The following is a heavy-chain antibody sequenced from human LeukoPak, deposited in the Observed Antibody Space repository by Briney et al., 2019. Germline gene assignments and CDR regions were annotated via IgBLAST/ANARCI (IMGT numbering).Heavy chain of an antibody. Sequence: GGSLRLSCAASGFTFSSYAMHWVRQAPGKGLEWVAVISYDGSNKYYADSVKGRFTISRDNSKNTLYLQMNSLRAEDTAVYYCARVRESGVVVDAFDIWGQGTMVTVSS. D-gene: IGHD3-3*01. CDR2: ISYDGSNK. J-gene: IGHJ3*02. CDR1: GFTFSSYA. V-gene: IGHV3-30-3*01. CDR3: ARVRESGVVVDAFDI.